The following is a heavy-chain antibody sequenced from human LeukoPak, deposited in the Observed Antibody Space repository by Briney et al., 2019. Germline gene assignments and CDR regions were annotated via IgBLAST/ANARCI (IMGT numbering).Heavy chain of an antibody. CDR2: IYYSGST. D-gene: IGHD6-6*01. CDR3: AREIRTNIAARSDYFDY. CDR1: GGSISSSSYY. V-gene: IGHV4-39*07. J-gene: IGHJ4*02. Sequence: SETLSLTCTVSGGSISSSSYYWGWIRQPPGKGLEWIGSIYYSGSTYYNPSLKSRVTISVDTSKNQFSLKLSSVTAADTAVYYCAREIRTNIAARSDYFDYWGQGTLVTVSS.